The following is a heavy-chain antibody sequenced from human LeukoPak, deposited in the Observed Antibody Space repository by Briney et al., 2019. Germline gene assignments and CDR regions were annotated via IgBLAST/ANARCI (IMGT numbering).Heavy chain of an antibody. V-gene: IGHV4-30-4*01. D-gene: IGHD4-17*01. CDR1: GGFNTHYY. Sequence: SETLSLTCSVSGGFNTHYYWSWIRQPPGKGLEWIGYIYYSGSTYYNPSLKSRVTISVDTSKNQFSLKLSSVTAADTAVYYCARDSAHDYGDYVGYFDYWGQGTLVTVSS. J-gene: IGHJ4*02. CDR2: IYYSGST. CDR3: ARDSAHDYGDYVGYFDY.